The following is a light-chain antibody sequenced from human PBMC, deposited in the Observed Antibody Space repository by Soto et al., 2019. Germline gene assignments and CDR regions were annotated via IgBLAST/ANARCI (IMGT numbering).Light chain of an antibody. CDR1: QNINSW. CDR2: KAS. V-gene: IGKV1-5*03. CDR3: QQYDTYGT. J-gene: IGKJ1*01. Sequence: DIQMTQSPSTLSASVGDRVTITCRATQNINSWLAWYQQKPGKAPKLLIYKASSLESGVPSRFSGSGSGTECTLTISSLQPDDFATYYCQQYDTYGTFGQGTKVEIK.